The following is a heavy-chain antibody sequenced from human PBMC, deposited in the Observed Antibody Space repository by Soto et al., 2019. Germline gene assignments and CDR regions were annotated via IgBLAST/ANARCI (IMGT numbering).Heavy chain of an antibody. V-gene: IGHV1-18*01. CDR1: GYTFTSYG. J-gene: IGHJ6*03. D-gene: IGHD3-3*01. CDR3: ARVPITIFGVVLYYMDV. Sequence: ASVKVSCKASGYTFTSYGISWVRQAPEQGLEWMGWISAYNGNTNYAQKLQGRVTMTTDTSTSTAYMELRSLRSDDTAVYYCARVPITIFGVVLYYMDVWGKGTTITVSS. CDR2: ISAYNGNT.